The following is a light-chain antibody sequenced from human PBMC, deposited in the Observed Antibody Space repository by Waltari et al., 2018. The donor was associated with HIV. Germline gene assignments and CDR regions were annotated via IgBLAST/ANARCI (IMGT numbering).Light chain of an antibody. V-gene: IGLV1-40*01. CDR1: MSNLGAGSA. J-gene: IGLJ3*02. Sequence: HSTLTQPPSVSGAPGQRLPIPCAGNMSNLGAGSAVHWSQQFPGSAPKLLIFHNHNRPSGGPDRFSGSKSGPSASLAITGLQTEDEADYYCQSYDASLSGLWVFGGGTRLTVL. CDR3: QSYDASLSGLWV. CDR2: HNH.